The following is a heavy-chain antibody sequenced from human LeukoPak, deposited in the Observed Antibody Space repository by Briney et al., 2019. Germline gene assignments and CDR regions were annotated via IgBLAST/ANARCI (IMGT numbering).Heavy chain of an antibody. CDR1: GYIFTNYW. D-gene: IGHD3-10*01. V-gene: IGHV5-51*01. Sequence: GESLKTSCKGSGYIFTNYWIGWVRQMPGKGLEWMGIIYPGDSDTRYSPSFQGQVTISADKSISTAYLQWNSLKASDTAMYYCARQSGSGSYRSSYVHWGQGTLVTVSS. CDR3: ARQSGSGSYRSSYVH. J-gene: IGHJ4*02. CDR2: IYPGDSDT.